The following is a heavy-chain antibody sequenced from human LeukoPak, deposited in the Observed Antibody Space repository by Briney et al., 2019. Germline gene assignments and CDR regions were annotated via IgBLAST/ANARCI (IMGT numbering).Heavy chain of an antibody. D-gene: IGHD2-2*01. CDR3: ARFGCSSTSCYAGFDY. CDR1: GFTFSSYA. Sequence: GGSLRLSCAASGFTFSSYAMHWVRQAPGKGPEWVAVISYDGSNKYYADSVKGRFTISRDNSKNTLYLQMNSLRAEDTAVYYCARFGCSSTSCYAGFDYWGQGTLVTVSS. CDR2: ISYDGSNK. V-gene: IGHV3-30*04. J-gene: IGHJ4*02.